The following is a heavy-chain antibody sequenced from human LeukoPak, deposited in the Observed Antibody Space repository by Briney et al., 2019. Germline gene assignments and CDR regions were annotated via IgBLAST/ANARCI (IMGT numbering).Heavy chain of an antibody. V-gene: IGHV4-4*07. Sequence: PSETLSLTCSVSGSSFNTYYWSWIRQPAGKALEWIGRIHTSGSADYSPSLQSRVTISVDMSKKEFSLKLTSVTAADTAVYYCARDIVXLIDEXYGWGQXILVXVSS. CDR2: IHTSGSA. D-gene: IGHD2/OR15-2a*01. CDR3: ARDIVXLIDEXYG. J-gene: IGHJ4*02. CDR1: GSSFNTYY.